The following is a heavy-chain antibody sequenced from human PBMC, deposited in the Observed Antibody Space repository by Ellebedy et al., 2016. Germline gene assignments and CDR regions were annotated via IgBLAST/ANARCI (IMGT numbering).Heavy chain of an antibody. CDR2: ISSSSSYI. CDR1: GFTFSSYS. CDR3: ARGVVVIGYDY. J-gene: IGHJ4*02. V-gene: IGHV3-21*01. D-gene: IGHD2-15*01. Sequence: GESLKISCAASGFTFSSYSMNWVRQAPGKGLEWVSSISSSSSYIYYADSVKGRFTISRDNAKNSLYLQMNSLRAEDTAVYYCARGVVVIGYDYWGQGTLVTVSS.